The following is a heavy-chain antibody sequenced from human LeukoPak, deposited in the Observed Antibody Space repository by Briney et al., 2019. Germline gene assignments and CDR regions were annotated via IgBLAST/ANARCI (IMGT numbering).Heavy chain of an antibody. CDR3: AKTFVVVVAATGYFDY. CDR1: GFTFSSYA. CDR2: ISGSGGST. D-gene: IGHD2-15*01. J-gene: IGHJ4*02. V-gene: IGHV3-23*01. Sequence: GGSLRLSCAASGFTFSSYAMSWVRQAPGKGLEWVSAISGSGGSTYYADSVKGRFTISRDNSKHAVYLQMNSLRAEDTAVCYCAKTFVVVVAATGYFDYWGQGTLVTVSS.